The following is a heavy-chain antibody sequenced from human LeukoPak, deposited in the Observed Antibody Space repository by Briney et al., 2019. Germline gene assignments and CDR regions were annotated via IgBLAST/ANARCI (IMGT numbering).Heavy chain of an antibody. V-gene: IGHV1-69*13. CDR2: IIPIFGSA. J-gene: IGHJ3*01. CDR3: ARVRSSGFYDAFDF. Sequence: VASVTVSCKASGGTFSTYSLNWVRQAPGQGLEWMGAIIPIFGSANYAQKFQGRLTITADESTTTVFMELGSLTSADTAVYYCARVRSSGFYDAFDFWGQGTMVTVSS. CDR1: GGTFSTYS. D-gene: IGHD6-19*01.